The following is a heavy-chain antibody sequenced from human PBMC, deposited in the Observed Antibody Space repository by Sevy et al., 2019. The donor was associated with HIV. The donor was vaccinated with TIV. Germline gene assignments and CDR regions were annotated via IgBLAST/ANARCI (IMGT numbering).Heavy chain of an antibody. CDR3: ASQRGGYERLYYFDY. CDR2: MSNTGSTI. Sequence: GGSLRLSCAASGFSFSIYSMNWVRQAPGRGLEWVSYMSNTGSTIHYADSVKGRFTISRDNAKNSLYLHMNSLRAEDTAVPYCASQRGGYERLYYFDYWGQGTLVTVSS. V-gene: IGHV3-48*01. D-gene: IGHD5-12*01. CDR1: GFSFSIYS. J-gene: IGHJ4*02.